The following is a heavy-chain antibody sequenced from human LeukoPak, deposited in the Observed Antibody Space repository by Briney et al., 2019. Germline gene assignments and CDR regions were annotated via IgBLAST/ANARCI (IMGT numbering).Heavy chain of an antibody. CDR2: IWYDGSNK. CDR1: GFTFSSYG. Sequence: GRSLRLSCAASGFTFSSYGMHWVRQAPGKGLEWVAVIWYDGSNKYYADSVKGRFTISRDNSKNTLYLQMNSLRAEDTAVYYCSTSLYGTTFDYWGQGTLVTVSS. CDR3: STSLYGTTFDY. D-gene: IGHD1-1*01. J-gene: IGHJ4*02. V-gene: IGHV3-33*01.